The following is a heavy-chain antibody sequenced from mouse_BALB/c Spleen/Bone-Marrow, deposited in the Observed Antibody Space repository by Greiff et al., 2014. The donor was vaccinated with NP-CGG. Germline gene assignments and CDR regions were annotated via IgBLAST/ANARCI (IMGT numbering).Heavy chain of an antibody. CDR3: TRSNYGYWYFDV. CDR2: SNPSNGGS. J-gene: IGHJ1*01. CDR1: GYTFSNYY. Sequence: QQSGAELVKPGASVKLSCKASGYTFSNYYMYWVKQRPGQGLEWIGESNPSNGGSNFNEKFKSKATLTVDKSSSTAYMQLSSLTSEDSAVYYCTRSNYGYWYFDVWGAGTTVTVSS. D-gene: IGHD1-1*01. V-gene: IGHV1S81*02.